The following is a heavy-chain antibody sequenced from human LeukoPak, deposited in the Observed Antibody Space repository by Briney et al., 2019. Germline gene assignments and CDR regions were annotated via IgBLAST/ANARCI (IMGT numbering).Heavy chain of an antibody. CDR2: MNPKSGNP. Sequence: ASVKESGKASGYTCTSDDINWVRQATRQRLQWVGGMNPKSGNPGYGQKFQGRVTMTRNTSISTAYMELSSLRSEDTAVYYCARGRRFLYGDYRKGFDYWGQGNLVTVSS. CDR3: ARGRRFLYGDYRKGFDY. D-gene: IGHD4-17*01. CDR1: GYTCTSDD. V-gene: IGHV1-8*01. J-gene: IGHJ4*02.